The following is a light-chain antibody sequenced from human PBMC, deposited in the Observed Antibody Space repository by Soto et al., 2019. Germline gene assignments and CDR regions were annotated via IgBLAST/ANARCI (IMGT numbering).Light chain of an antibody. Sequence: QSALTQSASVSGSPGQSVTISCTGTSSDLDGYNFVSWYQHHPGKAPKLMIYDVGNRPSGVSVRFSGSKSGNTASLTISGLQAEDEADYYCSSYSSSSSVFGTGTKLTVL. CDR1: SSDLDGYNF. V-gene: IGLV2-14*03. J-gene: IGLJ1*01. CDR3: SSYSSSSSV. CDR2: DVG.